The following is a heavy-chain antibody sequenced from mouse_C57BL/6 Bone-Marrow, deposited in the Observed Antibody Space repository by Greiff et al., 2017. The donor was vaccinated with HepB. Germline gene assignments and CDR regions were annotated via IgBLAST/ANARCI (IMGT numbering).Heavy chain of an antibody. CDR2: ISSGSSTI. V-gene: IGHV5-17*01. CDR1: GFTFSDYG. J-gene: IGHJ2*01. CDR3: ARTGNFDY. D-gene: IGHD4-1*01. Sequence: DVKLVESGGGLVKPGGSLKLSCAASGFTFSDYGMHWVRQAPEKGLEWVAYISSGSSTIYYADTVKGRLTISRDNAKNTLFLQMTSLRSEDTAMYYCARTGNFDYWGQGTTLTVSS.